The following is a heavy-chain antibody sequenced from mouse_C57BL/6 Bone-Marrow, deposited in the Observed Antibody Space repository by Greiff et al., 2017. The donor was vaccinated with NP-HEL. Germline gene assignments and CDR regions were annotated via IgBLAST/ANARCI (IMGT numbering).Heavy chain of an antibody. Sequence: VKVVESGPGLVKPSQSLFLTCSITGFPITSGYYWIWIRQSPGKPLEWMGYITHSGETFYNPSLQSPISITRETSKNQFFLQLNSVTTEDTARYDCAGDRSNWDVRDAMDYWGQGTSVTVSS. J-gene: IGHJ4*01. CDR3: AGDRSNWDVRDAMDY. D-gene: IGHD4-1*01. V-gene: IGHV12-3*01. CDR2: ITHSGET. CDR1: GFPITSGYY.